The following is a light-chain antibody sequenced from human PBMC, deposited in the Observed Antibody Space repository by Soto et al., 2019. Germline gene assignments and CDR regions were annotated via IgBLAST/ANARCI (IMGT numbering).Light chain of an antibody. CDR1: QSISSD. J-gene: IGKJ5*01. CDR3: QQYENLPT. Sequence: DIQMTQSPSSLSASVGDRVTITCRASQSISSDLNWYQQKPGRAPKLLIYDASNLEAGVPSRFRGSGSGTDFTFAISRLQPEDIATYYCQQYENLPTFGQGTRLEI. CDR2: DAS. V-gene: IGKV1-33*01.